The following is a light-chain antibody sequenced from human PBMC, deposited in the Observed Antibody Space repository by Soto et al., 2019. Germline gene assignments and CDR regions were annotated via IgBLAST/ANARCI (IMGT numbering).Light chain of an antibody. CDR1: QSVSSY. CDR3: QQRSNWHPWT. J-gene: IGKJ1*01. V-gene: IGKV3-11*01. CDR2: DAS. Sequence: EIVLTQSPATLSLSPGERATLSCRASQSVSSYLAWYQQKPGQAPRLLIYDASNRATGIPARFSGSGSGTDFPLTISSLEPEDFAVYYCQQRSNWHPWTVGQGTNVEIK.